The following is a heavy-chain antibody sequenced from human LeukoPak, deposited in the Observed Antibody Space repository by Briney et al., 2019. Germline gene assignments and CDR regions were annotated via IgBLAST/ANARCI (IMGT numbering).Heavy chain of an antibody. V-gene: IGHV3-23*01. CDR2: ISGSGGST. CDR3: AKGLLAYCGGDCYFDY. J-gene: IGHJ4*02. D-gene: IGHD2-21*02. CDR1: GFTFSSYA. Sequence: GGSLRLSCAASGFTFSSYAMSWVRQAPGKGLEWVSPISGSGGSTYYADSVKGRFTISRDNSKNTLYLQMNSLRAEDTAVYYCAKGLLAYCGGDCYFDYWGEGTLVTVSS.